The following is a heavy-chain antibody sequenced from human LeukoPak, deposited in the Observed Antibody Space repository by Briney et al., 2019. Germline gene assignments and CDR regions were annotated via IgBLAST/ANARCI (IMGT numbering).Heavy chain of an antibody. V-gene: IGHV3-21*01. Sequence: GRSLRLSCVASGFIFSSYSMNGVRQAPGKGLEWVSSISSSSSYIYYADSVKGRFTISRDNAKNSLYLQMNSLRAEDTAVYYCARGGIAARRPKNWFDPWGQGTLVTVSS. CDR3: ARGGIAARRPKNWFDP. J-gene: IGHJ5*02. D-gene: IGHD6-6*01. CDR1: GFIFSSYS. CDR2: ISSSSSYI.